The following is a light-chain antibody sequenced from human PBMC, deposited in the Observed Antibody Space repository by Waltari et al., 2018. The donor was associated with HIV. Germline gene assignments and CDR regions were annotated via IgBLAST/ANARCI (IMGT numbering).Light chain of an antibody. J-gene: IGLJ3*02. V-gene: IGLV1-47*01. Sequence: QSVLTQPPSASGTPGQRVTISCSGSRSNTGNNHVYWYQPLPGPAPNLRIYRHNRRPQGVADRFSGSKSGTSASLAIGGLRSEDEADYYCAAWDDSLSGPVFGGGTKLTVL. CDR3: AAWDDSLSGPV. CDR1: RSNTGNNH. CDR2: RHN.